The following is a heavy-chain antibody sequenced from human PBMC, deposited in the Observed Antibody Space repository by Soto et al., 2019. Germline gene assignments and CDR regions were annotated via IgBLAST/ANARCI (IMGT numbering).Heavy chain of an antibody. CDR3: AKSMGRDNSGYYYSFDY. D-gene: IGHD3-22*01. V-gene: IGHV3-30*18. CDR1: GFTFRSYG. CDR2: ISFDGSNE. Sequence: QVQLVESGGGVVQPGRSLRLSCAASGFTFRSYGMHWVRQAPGKGLEWVAVISFDGSNEYYADSVKGRFTISRDNSKNTLYLKMNSLKTEDTAVYYCAKSMGRDNSGYYYSFDYWGQGTLVTVSS. J-gene: IGHJ4*02.